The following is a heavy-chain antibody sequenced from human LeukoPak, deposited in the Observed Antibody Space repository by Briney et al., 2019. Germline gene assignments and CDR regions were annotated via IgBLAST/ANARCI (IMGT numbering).Heavy chain of an antibody. CDR1: GYTFTSYA. CDR2: INAGNGNT. Sequence: ASVKVSCKASGYTFTSYAMHWVRQAPGQRLEWMGWINAGNGNTKYSQKFQGRVTITRDTSASTAYVELSSLRSEDTAVYYCARDRCSGGYCYSHQSPVDYWGQGTLVTVSS. J-gene: IGHJ4*02. D-gene: IGHD2-15*01. V-gene: IGHV1-3*01. CDR3: ARDRCSGGYCYSHQSPVDY.